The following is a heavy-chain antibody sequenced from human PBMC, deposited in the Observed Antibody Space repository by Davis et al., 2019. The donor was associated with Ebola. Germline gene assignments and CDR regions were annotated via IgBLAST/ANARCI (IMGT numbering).Heavy chain of an antibody. CDR1: GFTFSSYG. D-gene: IGHD6-13*01. J-gene: IGHJ4*02. CDR2: IWYDGSNK. CDR3: GRQHTGSSWPVT. Sequence: GGSLRLSCAASGFTFSSYGMHWVRQAPGKGLEWVAVIWYDGSNKYYADSVKGRFTISRDNSKNPLYLQMNSLRAEDTAVYYCGRQHTGSSWPVTWGQGTLVTVSS. V-gene: IGHV3-33*01.